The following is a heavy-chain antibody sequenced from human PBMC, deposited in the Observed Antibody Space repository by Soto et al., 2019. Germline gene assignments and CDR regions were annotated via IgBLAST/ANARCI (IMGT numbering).Heavy chain of an antibody. D-gene: IGHD3-22*01. V-gene: IGHV4-59*01. CDR1: GGSISSYY. J-gene: IGHJ4*02. Sequence: PSETLSLTCTVSGGSISSYYWSWIRQPPGKGLEWIGYIYYSGSTNYNPSLKSRVTISVDTSKNQFSLKLSSVTAADTAVYYCAREFPKSGYPDILFDYWGQGTLVTVSS. CDR2: IYYSGST. CDR3: AREFPKSGYPDILFDY.